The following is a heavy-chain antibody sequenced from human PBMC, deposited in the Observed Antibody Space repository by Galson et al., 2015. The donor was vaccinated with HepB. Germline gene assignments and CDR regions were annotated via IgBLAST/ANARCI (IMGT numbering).Heavy chain of an antibody. CDR1: GYTFTSYG. J-gene: IGHJ6*02. V-gene: IGHV1-18*01. Sequence: SVKVSCKASGYTFTSYGISWVRQAPGQGLECMGWISAYNGNTNYAQKLQGRVTMTTDTSTSTAYMELRSLRSDDTAVYYCARERYFDWLSLNYYYYGMDVWGQGTTVTVSS. D-gene: IGHD3-9*01. CDR3: ARERYFDWLSLNYYYYGMDV. CDR2: ISAYNGNT.